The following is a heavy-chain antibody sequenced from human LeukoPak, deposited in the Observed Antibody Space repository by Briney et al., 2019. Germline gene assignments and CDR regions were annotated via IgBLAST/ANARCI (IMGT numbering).Heavy chain of an antibody. Sequence: SETLSLTCTVSGGSMSSYYWSWIRQPAGKGLEWIGHIYTSGGTNYNPSLKSRVTMSVDTSKNQFSLKLSSVTAADSAVYYCVKDGDQLLFGWFDPWGQGTLVTVSS. CDR1: GGSMSSYY. CDR2: IYTSGGT. CDR3: VKDGDQLLFGWFDP. D-gene: IGHD2-2*01. J-gene: IGHJ5*02. V-gene: IGHV4-4*07.